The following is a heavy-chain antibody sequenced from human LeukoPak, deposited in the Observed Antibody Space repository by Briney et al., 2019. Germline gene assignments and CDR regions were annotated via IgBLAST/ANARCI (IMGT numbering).Heavy chain of an antibody. D-gene: IGHD2-2*02. CDR1: GFTFSSYG. V-gene: IGHV3-30*02. J-gene: IGHJ5*02. CDR2: IRYDGSNK. Sequence: WGSLRLSCAASGFTFSSYGIHWVRQAPGKGLEWVAFIRYDGSNKYHADSVKGRFTISRDNSKNSLYLQMNSLRAEDTAVYYCAREYRRFYCSSTSCYSSSWFDPWGQGTLVTVSS. CDR3: AREYRRFYCSSTSCYSSSWFDP.